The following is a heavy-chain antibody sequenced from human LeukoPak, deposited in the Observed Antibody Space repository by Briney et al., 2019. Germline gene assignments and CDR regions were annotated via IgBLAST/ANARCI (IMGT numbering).Heavy chain of an antibody. D-gene: IGHD3-3*01. CDR3: ARALRSYAFDI. CDR1: GFTVSSNY. CDR2: IYSGGST. Sequence: PGGSLRPSCAASGFTVSSNYMSWVRQAPGKGLEWVSVIYSGGSTYYADSVKGRFAISRDNSKNTLYLQMNSLRAEDTAVYHCARALRSYAFDIWGQGTMVTVSS. J-gene: IGHJ3*02. V-gene: IGHV3-53*01.